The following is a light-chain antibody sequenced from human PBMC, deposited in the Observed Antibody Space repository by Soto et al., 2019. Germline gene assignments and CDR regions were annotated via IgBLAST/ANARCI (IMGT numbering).Light chain of an antibody. CDR3: TETGANPWT. Sequence: DIQMTQSPSSLSASVGDRVTITCRASQNIRVYLNWYQKKPGKAPKLLIHSASSLHSGVPPTFIGIGSGSDFALTISCLQAVDFATYYCTETGANPWTFAQGTKVDIK. CDR1: QNIRVY. J-gene: IGKJ1*01. CDR2: SAS. V-gene: IGKV1-39*01.